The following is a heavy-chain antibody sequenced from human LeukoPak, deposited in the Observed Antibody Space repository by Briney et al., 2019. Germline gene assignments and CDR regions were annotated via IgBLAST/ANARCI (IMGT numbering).Heavy chain of an antibody. CDR2: IYYSGST. V-gene: IGHV4-39*07. CDR3: ARVDTRGSITMVRGVIRI. Sequence: PSETLSLTCTVSGGSISSSSYYWGWIRQPPGKGLEWIGSIYYSGSTYYNPSLKSRVTISVDTSKNQFSLKLSSVTAADTAVYYCARVDTRGSITMVRGVIRIWGQGTLVTVSS. D-gene: IGHD3-10*01. CDR1: GGSISSSSYY. J-gene: IGHJ4*02.